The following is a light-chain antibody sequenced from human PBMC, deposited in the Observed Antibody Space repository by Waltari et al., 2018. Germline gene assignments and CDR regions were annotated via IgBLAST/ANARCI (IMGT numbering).Light chain of an antibody. Sequence: DLVVTQSPDSLAVSLGERVAISCKSSQGVLKESDNKDYLAWYKQKPGQPPKLLLYWASTREFGVPDRFSGSCSGTDFTLTISSLQAEDVAVYYCQPYVYSLPEYALGQGTKVE. CDR1: QGVLKESDNKDY. J-gene: IGKJ2*01. CDR2: WAS. CDR3: QPYVYSLPEYA. V-gene: IGKV4-1*01.